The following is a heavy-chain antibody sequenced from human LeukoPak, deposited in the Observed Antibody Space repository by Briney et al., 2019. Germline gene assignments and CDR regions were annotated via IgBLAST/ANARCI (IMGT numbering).Heavy chain of an antibody. CDR1: GYSFTSYW. CDR3: ARHASVGYSSSWDNFDY. Sequence: GESLKISCKGSGYSFTSYWIGWVRQMPGKGLEWMGIIYPGDSDTRYSPSFQGQVTISADKSISTAYLQWSSLKASDTAMYYCARHASVGYSSSWDNFDYWGQGTLVTVSS. CDR2: IYPGDSDT. J-gene: IGHJ4*02. D-gene: IGHD6-13*01. V-gene: IGHV5-51*01.